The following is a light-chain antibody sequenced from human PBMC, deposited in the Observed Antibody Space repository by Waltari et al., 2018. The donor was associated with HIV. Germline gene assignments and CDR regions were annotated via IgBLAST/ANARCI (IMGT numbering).Light chain of an antibody. V-gene: IGKV3-20*01. CDR2: GAS. CDR1: QSVSSNY. J-gene: IGKJ2*01. CDR3: QQYGSSPYT. Sequence: EIGFTHSPDTLSLSPGERAALSGRASQSVSSNYLAWYQQKPGQAPRLLISGASSRATGIPARFSGSGSGTDFTLTISSLEPEDFAVYYCQQYGSSPYTFGQGTKLEIK.